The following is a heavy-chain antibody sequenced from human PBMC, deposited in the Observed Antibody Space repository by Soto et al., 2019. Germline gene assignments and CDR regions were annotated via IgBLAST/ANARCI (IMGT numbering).Heavy chain of an antibody. CDR1: GGLFSSYA. CDR2: IIPVFDTV. CDR3: ARGGRGYVWFNEF. V-gene: IGHV1-69*01. Sequence: QEQLVQSGAEVKKSGSSVKVSCKDTGGLFSSYAVSWVRQAPGQGLEWMGGIIPVFDTVYYAQKFQGRVTITADESMNTAYMELSSLRSEDTAMYYCARGGRGYVWFNEFWGQGTLVTVSS. D-gene: IGHD3-16*01. J-gene: IGHJ4*02.